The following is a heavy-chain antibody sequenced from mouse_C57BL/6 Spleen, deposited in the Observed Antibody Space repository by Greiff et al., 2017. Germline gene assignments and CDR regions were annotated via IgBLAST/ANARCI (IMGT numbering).Heavy chain of an antibody. CDR1: GFTFSSYA. Sequence: EVMLVESGGGLVKPGGSLKLSCAASGFTFSSYAMSWVRQTPEKRLEWVATISDGGSYTYYPDNVKGRFTISRDNAKNNLYLQMSHLKSEDTAMYYCARDTDDYDAFDYWGQGTTLTVSS. D-gene: IGHD2-4*01. J-gene: IGHJ2*01. V-gene: IGHV5-4*01. CDR3: ARDTDDYDAFDY. CDR2: ISDGGSYT.